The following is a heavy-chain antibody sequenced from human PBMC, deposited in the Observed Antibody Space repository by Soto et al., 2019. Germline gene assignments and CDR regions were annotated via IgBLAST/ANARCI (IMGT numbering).Heavy chain of an antibody. V-gene: IGHV1-69*01. CDR1: GGTFSSYA. D-gene: IGHD3-3*01. Sequence: QVQLVQSGAEVKKPGSSVKVSCKASGGTFSSYAISWVRQAPGQGLEWMGGIIPIFGTANYAQKFQGRVTITADEFTSTAYMELSSLRSEDTAVYYCARASLITIFGVVTTNWFDPWGQGTLVTVSS. J-gene: IGHJ5*02. CDR3: ARASLITIFGVVTTNWFDP. CDR2: IIPIFGTA.